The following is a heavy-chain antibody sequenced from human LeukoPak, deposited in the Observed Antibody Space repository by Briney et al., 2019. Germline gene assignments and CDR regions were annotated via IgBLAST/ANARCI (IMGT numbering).Heavy chain of an antibody. D-gene: IGHD3-22*01. CDR1: GASMSSYY. CDR3: AGDDKDAFDI. CDR2: VFYTGSN. V-gene: IGHV4-59*01. J-gene: IGHJ3*02. Sequence: SETLSLTCTVSGASMSSYYWNWIRQPPGKGLEWIGYVFYTGSNNYNPSLKGRVTISIDMSKNQFSLNLSSVTAADTAVYYCAGDDKDAFDIWGQGTMVTVSS.